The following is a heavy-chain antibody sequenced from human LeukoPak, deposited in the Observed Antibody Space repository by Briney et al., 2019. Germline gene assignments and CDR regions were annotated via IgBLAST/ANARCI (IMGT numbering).Heavy chain of an antibody. D-gene: IGHD2-15*01. CDR1: GYTFTSYD. V-gene: IGHV1-8*01. CDR2: MNPNSGNT. CDR3: ARDQAEYCSGGSCYYVVTGDY. J-gene: IGHJ4*02. Sequence: ASVKVSCKASGYTFTSYDINWVRQATGQGLEWMGWMNPNSGNTGYAQKFQGRVTMTRNTSISTAYMELSSLRSDDTAVYYCARDQAEYCSGGSCYYVVTGDYWGQGTLVTVSS.